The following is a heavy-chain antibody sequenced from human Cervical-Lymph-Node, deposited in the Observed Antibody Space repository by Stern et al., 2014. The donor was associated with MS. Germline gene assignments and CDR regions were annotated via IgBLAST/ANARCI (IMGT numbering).Heavy chain of an antibody. Sequence: EVQLVESGGGLVQPGGSLRLSCAASGFTFSSYWMHWVRQAPGKWLVWVSSIKSDGSRTNYADSVKGRFTISRDNAKNTLFLQMNSLRAEDTAVYYCASNNHYGVSLDYWGQGTLVTVSS. CDR1: GFTFSSYW. CDR3: ASNNHYGVSLDY. CDR2: IKSDGSRT. J-gene: IGHJ4*02. D-gene: IGHD4-17*01. V-gene: IGHV3-74*02.